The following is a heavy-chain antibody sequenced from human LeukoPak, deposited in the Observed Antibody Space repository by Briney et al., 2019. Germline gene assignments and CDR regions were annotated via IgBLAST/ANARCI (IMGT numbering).Heavy chain of an antibody. CDR2: IYYSGST. D-gene: IGHD3-22*01. Sequence: PSETLSLTCIVSGASISNSSHYWGWIRQPPGKGLEWIGSIYYSGSTYYNPSLKSRVTISVDTSKNQFSLKLSSVTAADTAVYYCAIRTSSGPFDYWGQGTLVTVSS. J-gene: IGHJ4*02. CDR3: AIRTSSGPFDY. CDR1: GASISNSSHY. V-gene: IGHV4-39*07.